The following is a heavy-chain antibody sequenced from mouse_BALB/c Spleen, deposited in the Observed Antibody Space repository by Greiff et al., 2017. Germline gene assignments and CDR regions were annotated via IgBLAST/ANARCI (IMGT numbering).Heavy chain of an antibody. CDR3: ARDGELGRYFDY. J-gene: IGHJ2*01. V-gene: IGHV5-4*02. CDR2: ISDGGSYT. Sequence: EVQGVESGGGLVKPGGSLKLSCAASGFTFSDYYMYWVRQTPEKRLEWVATISDGGSYTYYPDSVKGRFTISRDNAKNNLYLQMSSLKSEDTAMYYCARDGELGRYFDYWGQGTTLTVSS. CDR1: GFTFSDYY. D-gene: IGHD4-1*01.